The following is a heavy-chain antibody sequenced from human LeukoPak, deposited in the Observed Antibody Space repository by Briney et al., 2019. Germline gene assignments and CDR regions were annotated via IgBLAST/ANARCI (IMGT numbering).Heavy chain of an antibody. Sequence: GGSLRLSCAASGFTFSDYYMSWIRQAPGKGLEWVSYISSSGSTIYYADSVKGRFTISRDNAKNSLYLQMNSLRAEDAAVYYCAKDDCSSTSCSVSWFDPWGQGTLVTVSS. V-gene: IGHV3-11*01. J-gene: IGHJ5*02. CDR3: AKDDCSSTSCSVSWFDP. CDR1: GFTFSDYY. D-gene: IGHD2-2*01. CDR2: ISSSGSTI.